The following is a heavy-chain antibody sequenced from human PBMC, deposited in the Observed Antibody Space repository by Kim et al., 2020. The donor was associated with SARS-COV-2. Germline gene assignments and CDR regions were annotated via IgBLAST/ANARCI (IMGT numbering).Heavy chain of an antibody. D-gene: IGHD5-12*01. J-gene: IGHJ4*01. V-gene: IGHV5-10-1*01. CDR2: IDPSDSYT. CDR3: ASNYYDYSSRPGY. CDR1: GYSFTSYW. Sequence: GESLKISCKGSGYSFTSYWLSWVRQMPGKGLEWMGRIDPSDSYTNYSPSFQGHVTISADKSLSTAYPQWSSLKASDTAIYYCASNYYDYSSRPGYWGQG.